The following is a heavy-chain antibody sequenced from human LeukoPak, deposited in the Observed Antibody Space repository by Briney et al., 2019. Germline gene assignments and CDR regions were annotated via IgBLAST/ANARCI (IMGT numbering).Heavy chain of an antibody. Sequence: PGKSLRLSCAASGFTFSSYGMHWVRQAPGKGLEWVAVTWYDGRNNYYAASVKGRFTISRDDSKTPVYLLMNSLRAEDTAVYYCAREVAPLYFHYGMDVWGEGTTVTVSS. CDR2: TWYDGRNN. CDR1: GFTFSSYG. V-gene: IGHV3-33*01. D-gene: IGHD2-21*01. J-gene: IGHJ6*01. CDR3: AREVAPLYFHYGMDV.